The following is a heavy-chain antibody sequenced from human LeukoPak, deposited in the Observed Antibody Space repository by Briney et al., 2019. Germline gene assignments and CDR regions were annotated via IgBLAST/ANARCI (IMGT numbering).Heavy chain of an antibody. CDR3: ASLWFGELLYLPYFDY. J-gene: IGHJ4*02. D-gene: IGHD3-10*01. V-gene: IGHV4-59*01. CDR2: IYYSGST. CDR1: GGSIISYY. Sequence: SETLSLTCTVSGGSIISYYWSWIRQPPGKGLEWIGYIYYSGSTNYNPSLKSRVTISVDTSKNQFSLKLSSVTAADTAVYYCASLWFGELLYLPYFDYWGQGTLVTVSS.